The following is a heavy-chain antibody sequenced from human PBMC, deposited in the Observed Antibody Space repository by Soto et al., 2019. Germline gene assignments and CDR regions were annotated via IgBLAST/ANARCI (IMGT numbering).Heavy chain of an antibody. CDR1: GFTFSKAW. CDR2: IKTKRSGGTT. Sequence: ELQLVESGGGLVQPGGSLRLSCAASGFTFSKAWMNWVRQAPGKGLEWVGRIKTKRSGGTTDYPAPVQGRFTISRDDSTTTLYLQLNRQNADDTGVYSWSTDRGKYFAEVFVIWGQGTLVTVSS. J-gene: IGHJ3*02. CDR3: STDRGKYFAEVFVI. V-gene: IGHV3-15*07.